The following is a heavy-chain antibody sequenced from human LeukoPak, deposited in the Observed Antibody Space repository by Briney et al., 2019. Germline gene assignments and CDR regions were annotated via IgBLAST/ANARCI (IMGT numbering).Heavy chain of an antibody. CDR2: IKQDGSEK. D-gene: IGHD3-10*01. Sequence: GGSLRLSCAASGSTFSSYWMSWVRQAPGKGLEWVANIKQDGSEKYYVDSVKGRFTISRDNAKSSLYLQMNSLRAEDTAVYYCARDPHYYGSGSYYNDDYWGQGTLVTVSS. CDR1: GSTFSSYW. J-gene: IGHJ4*02. CDR3: ARDPHYYGSGSYYNDDY. V-gene: IGHV3-7*01.